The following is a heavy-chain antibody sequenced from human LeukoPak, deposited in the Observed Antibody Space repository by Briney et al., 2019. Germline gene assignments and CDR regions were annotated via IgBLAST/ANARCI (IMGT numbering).Heavy chain of an antibody. Sequence: PRGSLRLSCAASGFTFSSYEMNWVRQAPGKGLEWVSYISSSGSTIYYADSVKGRFTISRDNAKNSLYLQMNSLRAEDTAVYYCSTPSGSYKAFDIWGQGTMVTVSS. J-gene: IGHJ3*02. CDR3: STPSGSYKAFDI. CDR1: GFTFSSYE. V-gene: IGHV3-48*03. CDR2: ISSSGSTI. D-gene: IGHD1-26*01.